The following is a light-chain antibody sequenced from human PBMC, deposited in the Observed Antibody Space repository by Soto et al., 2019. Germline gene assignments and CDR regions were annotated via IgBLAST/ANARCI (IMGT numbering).Light chain of an antibody. Sequence: PVLTQPPSASGTPGQRVTISCSGSRSNIGNNAVSWYQQLPGTAPKLLIYNNNQRPSGVPDRFSGSKSGTSASLAISGLQSEDEADYYCAAWDDSLNARGVFGGGTQLTVL. J-gene: IGLJ3*02. CDR1: RSNIGNNA. V-gene: IGLV1-44*01. CDR3: AAWDDSLNARGV. CDR2: NNN.